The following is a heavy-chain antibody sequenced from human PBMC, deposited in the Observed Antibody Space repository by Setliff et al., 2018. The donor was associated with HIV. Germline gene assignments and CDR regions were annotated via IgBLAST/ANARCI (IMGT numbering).Heavy chain of an antibody. V-gene: IGHV3-23*01. Sequence: GGSLRLSCVASGFTFNSYAMRWVRQAPGKGLEWVSAIGSSGGDTYYADSVQGRFTISRDNSRNTLYLQMNSLRAEDTAVYYCARPYTVWVYGMDVWGQGTTVTVSS. J-gene: IGHJ6*02. CDR1: GFTFNSYA. CDR2: IGSSGGDT. CDR3: ARPYTVWVYGMDV. D-gene: IGHD2-8*01.